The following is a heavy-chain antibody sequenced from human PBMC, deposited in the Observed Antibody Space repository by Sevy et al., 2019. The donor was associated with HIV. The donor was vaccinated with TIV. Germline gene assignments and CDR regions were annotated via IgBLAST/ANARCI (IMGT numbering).Heavy chain of an antibody. V-gene: IGHV3-23*01. CDR2: ISISGIKT. D-gene: IGHD6-19*01. J-gene: IGHJ4*02. Sequence: GGSLRLSCAASGFTFSNYAMSWVRQAPGKGLECVSSISISGIKTYYADSVKGRFTISRDNSKNTLYLQMNSLRADDTAVYYCAKEWTQLSDWYGELDYWGQGSLVTVSS. CDR1: GFTFSNYA. CDR3: AKEWTQLSDWYGELDY.